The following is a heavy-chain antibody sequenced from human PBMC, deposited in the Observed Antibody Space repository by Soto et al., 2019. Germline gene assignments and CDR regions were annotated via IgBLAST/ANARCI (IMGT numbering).Heavy chain of an antibody. Sequence: SETLSLTCTVSGGSISSSSYYWGWIRQPPGKGLEWIGSIYYSGSTYYNPSLKSRVTISVDTSKNQFSLKLSSVTAADTAVYYCARSTVTTTRYYYGMDVWGQGTTVTVSS. CDR1: GGSISSSSYY. D-gene: IGHD4-4*01. J-gene: IGHJ6*02. CDR2: IYYSGST. V-gene: IGHV4-39*01. CDR3: ARSTVTTTRYYYGMDV.